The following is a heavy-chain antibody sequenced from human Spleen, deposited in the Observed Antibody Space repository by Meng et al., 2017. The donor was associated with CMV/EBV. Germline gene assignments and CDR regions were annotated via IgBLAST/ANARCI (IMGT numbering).Heavy chain of an antibody. Sequence: VSCKASGYTFTGNFLHWLRQAPGQGLEWMGWINPNSGGTNYAQKFQGRVTMTRDTSTSTAYMELSRLRSDDTAVYYCARGGYSGYDCWGQGTLVTVSS. V-gene: IGHV1-2*02. J-gene: IGHJ4*02. D-gene: IGHD5-12*01. CDR2: INPNSGGT. CDR1: GYTFTGNF. CDR3: ARGGYSGYDC.